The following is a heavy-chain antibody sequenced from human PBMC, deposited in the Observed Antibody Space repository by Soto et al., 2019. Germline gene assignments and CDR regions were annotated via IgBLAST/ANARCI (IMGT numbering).Heavy chain of an antibody. CDR3: ARGYCTTTICDPWFDP. J-gene: IGHJ5*02. V-gene: IGHV5-51*01. CDR2: IYPGDSDT. Sequence: PGESLNISCTGSGYAFTSYWIAWVRQMPGKGLEWMGIIYPGDSDTRYSPSFQGQVTISADKSITTAYLQWSSLKASDTAMYYCARGYCTTTICDPWFDPWGQGTLVTVSS. D-gene: IGHD2-2*01. CDR1: GYAFTSYW.